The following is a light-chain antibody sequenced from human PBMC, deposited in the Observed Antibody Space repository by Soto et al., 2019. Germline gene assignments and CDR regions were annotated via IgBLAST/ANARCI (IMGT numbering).Light chain of an antibody. Sequence: EIVLTQSPGTLSLSPGERATLSCRASQSVSSSYLAWYQQKPGQAPRLLIYGASSRATGIPDRFSGSGSGTDFNLTISRLEPDDFAVYYCQQYGSSPVTFGQGTKLEIK. V-gene: IGKV3-20*01. J-gene: IGKJ2*01. CDR1: QSVSSSY. CDR2: GAS. CDR3: QQYGSSPVT.